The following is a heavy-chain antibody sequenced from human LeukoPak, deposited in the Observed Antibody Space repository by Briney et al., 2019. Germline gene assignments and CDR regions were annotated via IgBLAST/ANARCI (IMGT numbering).Heavy chain of an antibody. CDR3: ARRSTSGKYWDYFDY. CDR1: GGSISSYS. V-gene: IGHV4-59*08. Sequence: SETLSLTCTVSGGSISSYSWTCIRQPPGKGLEWIGYIYDSGSTNYNPSLKSRVTISVDTSKNQFSLKLSSVTAADTAVYYCARRSTSGKYWDYFDYWGQGTLVTVSS. D-gene: IGHD1-26*01. J-gene: IGHJ4*02. CDR2: IYDSGST.